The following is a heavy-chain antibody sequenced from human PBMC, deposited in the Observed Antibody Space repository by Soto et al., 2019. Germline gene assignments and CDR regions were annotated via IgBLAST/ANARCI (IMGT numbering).Heavy chain of an antibody. CDR1: GGSISSYY. D-gene: IGHD1-26*01. Sequence: QVQLQESGPGLVKPSETLSLTCTVSGGSISSYYWSWIRQPPGKGLEWIGYIYYSGSTNYNPSLKSRVTISVDPSKNQFSLTLSSVTAADTAVYYCARTYSGSYLGFDYWGQGTLVTVSS. CDR2: IYYSGST. J-gene: IGHJ4*02. CDR3: ARTYSGSYLGFDY. V-gene: IGHV4-59*01.